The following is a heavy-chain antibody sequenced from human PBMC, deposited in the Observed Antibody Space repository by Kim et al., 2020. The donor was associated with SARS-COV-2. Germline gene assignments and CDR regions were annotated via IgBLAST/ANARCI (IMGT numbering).Heavy chain of an antibody. CDR1: GVSFSGYY. CDR2: INHSGST. D-gene: IGHD3-22*01. CDR3: ARGSSGLYYYGMDV. V-gene: IGHV4-34*01. Sequence: SETLSLTCAVYGVSFSGYYWSWIRQPPGKGLEWIGEINHSGSTNYNPSLKSRVTISVDTSKNQFSLKLSSVTAADTAVYYCARGSSGLYYYGMDVWGQGT. J-gene: IGHJ6*02.